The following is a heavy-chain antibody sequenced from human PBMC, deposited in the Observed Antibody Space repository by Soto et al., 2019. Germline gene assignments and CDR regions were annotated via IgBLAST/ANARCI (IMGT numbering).Heavy chain of an antibody. CDR1: GFTFSSYA. J-gene: IGHJ3*02. Sequence: GSLRLSCAASGFTFSSYAMSWVRQAPGKGLEWVSAISGSGGSTYYADSVKGRFTISRDNSKNTLYLQMNSLRAEDTAVYYCAKDRRRERLGGSGAFDIWGQGTMVTVSS. D-gene: IGHD1-1*01. CDR2: ISGSGGST. V-gene: IGHV3-23*01. CDR3: AKDRRRERLGGSGAFDI.